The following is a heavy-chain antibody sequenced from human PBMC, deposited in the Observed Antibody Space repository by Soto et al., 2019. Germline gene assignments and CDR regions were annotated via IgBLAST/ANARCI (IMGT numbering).Heavy chain of an antibody. CDR3: AKDFGINWYYFDC. CDR1: GFTFRSHG. CDR2: ISYDGSDK. Sequence: GWSLRLSCAASGFTFRSHGMHWVRQAPGKGLEWVTLISYDGSDKYYADSVKGRFTISRDNSKNMLYLQMNSLGAEDTAVYYCAKDFGINWYYFDCWGQGTLVTVSS. D-gene: IGHD1-1*01. V-gene: IGHV3-30*18. J-gene: IGHJ4*02.